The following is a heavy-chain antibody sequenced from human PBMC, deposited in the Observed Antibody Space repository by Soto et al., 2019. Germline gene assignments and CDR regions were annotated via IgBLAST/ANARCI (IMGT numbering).Heavy chain of an antibody. J-gene: IGHJ3*02. CDR3: ARDYIWGSYPEVPDAFDI. CDR1: GFTFSSYS. V-gene: IGHV3-21*01. D-gene: IGHD3-16*02. Sequence: GGSLRLSCAASGFTFSSYSMNWVRQAPGKGLEWVSSISSSSSYIYYADSVKGRFTISRDNAKNSLYLQMNSLRAEDTAVYYCARDYIWGSYPEVPDAFDIWGQGTMVTVSS. CDR2: ISSSSSYI.